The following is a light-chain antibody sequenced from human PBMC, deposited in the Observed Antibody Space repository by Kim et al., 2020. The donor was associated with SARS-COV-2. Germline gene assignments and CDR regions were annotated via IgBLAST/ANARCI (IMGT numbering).Light chain of an antibody. J-gene: IGLJ2*01. CDR1: TYGVYY. V-gene: IGLV3-1*01. Sequence: SYELTQPPPESASERQTALITCSGDTYGVYYVCWYQQKPGQSPVLVIYQDSKRPSGIPERFSGSNSGNTATLTISGTQAMDEADYYCQAWDSSTVVFGGG. CDR2: QDS. CDR3: QAWDSSTVV.